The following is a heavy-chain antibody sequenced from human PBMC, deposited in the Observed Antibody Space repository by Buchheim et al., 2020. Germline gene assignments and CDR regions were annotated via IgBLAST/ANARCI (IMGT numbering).Heavy chain of an antibody. CDR1: GFTFSSSW. Sequence: EVQLVESGGDLIQPGGSLRLSCAASGFTFSSSWMHWVRQVPGKGLVWVSSIKSDGSRTTYADSVKGGFTISRDNDKNTLYLQMSGLRVEDTAVYFCAKYGSSWGQGTL. CDR2: IKSDGSRT. V-gene: IGHV3-74*03. CDR3: AKYGSS. J-gene: IGHJ5*02. D-gene: IGHD6-6*01.